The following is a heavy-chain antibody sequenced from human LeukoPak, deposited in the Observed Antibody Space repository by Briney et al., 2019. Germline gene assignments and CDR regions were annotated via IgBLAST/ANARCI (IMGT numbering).Heavy chain of an antibody. D-gene: IGHD6-19*01. J-gene: IGHJ4*02. V-gene: IGHV1-46*01. Sequence: GASVKISCKASGFTLTSYYFFWVRLAPGQGLEWMGILNPKTGTTGYAQKFQGRVSMTRDTSTSTVYMELSSLRSEDSAIYYCVRDQRRIEVAGYYSDYWGPGTLVTVSA. CDR1: GFTLTSYY. CDR3: VRDQRRIEVAGYYSDY. CDR2: LNPKTGTT.